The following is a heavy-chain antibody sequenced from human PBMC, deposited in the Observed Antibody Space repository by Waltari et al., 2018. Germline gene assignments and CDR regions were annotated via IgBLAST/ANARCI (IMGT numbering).Heavy chain of an antibody. V-gene: IGHV1-46*01. J-gene: IGHJ4*02. Sequence: QVQLVQSGAEVKKPGASVKVSCEASGYTFTSYYLHWVRQAPGQGLEWMGVIDPSDGSTSYAKKFQGRVTMTRDTSTSTVYMEMSSLTSEDTAVYYCARRKGYFDSWGQGTLVTVSS. CDR3: ARRKGYFDS. CDR1: GYTFTSYY. CDR2: IDPSDGST.